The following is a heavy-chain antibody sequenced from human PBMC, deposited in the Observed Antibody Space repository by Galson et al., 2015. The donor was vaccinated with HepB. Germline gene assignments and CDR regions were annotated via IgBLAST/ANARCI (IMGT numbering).Heavy chain of an antibody. D-gene: IGHD3-10*01. CDR1: GFSLSTSGVG. J-gene: IGHJ4*02. V-gene: IGHV2-5*01. Sequence: PALVKPTQTLTLTCTFSGFSLSTSGVGMGWIRPPPGEALEWLALIYWNDDKRYSPSLKSRLTVTKDTSKNQVVLTMSNMDSVDTATDFCAYSYYYHGSGSYFLFDYWGQGTLVTVSS. CDR3: AYSYYYHGSGSYFLFDY. CDR2: IYWNDDK.